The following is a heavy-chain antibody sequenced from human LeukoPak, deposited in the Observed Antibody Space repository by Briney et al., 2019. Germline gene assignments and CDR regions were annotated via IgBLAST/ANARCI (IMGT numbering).Heavy chain of an antibody. CDR3: ARVRGYAMDV. CDR2: IYYSGST. CDR1: GGSISSSSYY. V-gene: IGHV4-39*07. Sequence: SETLSLTCTVSGGSISSSSYYWGWIRQPPGKGLGWIGSIYYSGSTYYNPSLKSRVTLLVDTSKNQLSLKLTSVTAADTAVYYCARVRGYAMDVWGQGTTVTVSS. J-gene: IGHJ6*02.